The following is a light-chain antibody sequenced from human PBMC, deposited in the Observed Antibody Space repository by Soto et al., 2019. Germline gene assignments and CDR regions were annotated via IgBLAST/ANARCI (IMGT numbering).Light chain of an antibody. CDR3: TSYGGRDNLI. V-gene: IGLV2-8*01. Sequence: QSALTQPPSASGSPGQSVTISCTGTSSDIGAYNYVSWFQQHPGEAPKLIISEVNKRPSGVPNRFSGSKSGNTASLTVSGLQAEDVADYYCTSYGGRDNLIFGGGTKLTVL. CDR2: EVN. CDR1: SSDIGAYNY. J-gene: IGLJ2*01.